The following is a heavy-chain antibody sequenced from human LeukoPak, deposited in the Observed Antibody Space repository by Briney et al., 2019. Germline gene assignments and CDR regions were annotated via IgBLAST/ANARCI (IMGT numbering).Heavy chain of an antibody. Sequence: PSETLSLTCTVSGGSVSSGGYYWSWIRQPPGKGLEWIGYIYHSGSTYYNPSLKSRVTISVDRSKNQFSLKLSSVTAADTAVYYCARGQGIAAPDGYFDYWGQGTLVTVSS. CDR3: ARGQGIAAPDGYFDY. D-gene: IGHD6-13*01. J-gene: IGHJ4*02. V-gene: IGHV4-30-2*01. CDR2: IYHSGST. CDR1: GGSVSSGGYY.